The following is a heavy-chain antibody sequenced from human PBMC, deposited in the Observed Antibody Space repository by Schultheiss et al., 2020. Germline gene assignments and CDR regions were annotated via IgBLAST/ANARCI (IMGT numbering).Heavy chain of an antibody. J-gene: IGHJ1*01. D-gene: IGHD6-13*01. CDR2: IYYSGST. CDR3: AKSGVAAAGPRGEYFQP. CDR1: GGSISSSSYY. Sequence: SETLSLTCTVSGGSISSSSYYWGWIRQHPGKGLEWIGYIYYSGSTYYNSSLKSRVTISVDTSKNQFSLKLSSVTAADTAVYYCAKSGVAAAGPRGEYFQPWGQGTLVTVSS. V-gene: IGHV4-39*07.